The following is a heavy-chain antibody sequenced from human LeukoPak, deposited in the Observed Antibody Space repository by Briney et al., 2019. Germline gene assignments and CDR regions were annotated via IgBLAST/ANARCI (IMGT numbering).Heavy chain of an antibody. J-gene: IGHJ3*02. Sequence: GGSLRLSCAASGYTFSDYYVSWIRQPPGKGLEWVSYISGSGTTIYYADSVEGRFTISRDNAKNSVYLQMNSLRGEDTAVYFCARDGSRGAFDIWGQGTMVSVSS. V-gene: IGHV3-11*01. CDR2: ISGSGTTI. D-gene: IGHD6-25*01. CDR3: ARDGSRGAFDI. CDR1: GYTFSDYY.